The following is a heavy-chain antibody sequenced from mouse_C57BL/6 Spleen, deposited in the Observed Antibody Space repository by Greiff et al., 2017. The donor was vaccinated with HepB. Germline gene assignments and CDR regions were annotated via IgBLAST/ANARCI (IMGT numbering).Heavy chain of an antibody. CDR3: ARGRYPDY. D-gene: IGHD2-14*01. CDR2: IDPSDSYP. V-gene: IGHV1-50*01. CDR1: GYTFTSYW. J-gene: IGHJ2*01. Sequence: VQLQQPGAELVKPGASVKLSCKASGYTFTSYWMQWVKQRPGQGLEWIGEIDPSDSYPNYNQKFKGKATLTVDTSSSTAYMQLSSLTSEDSAVYYCARGRYPDYWGQGTTLTVSS.